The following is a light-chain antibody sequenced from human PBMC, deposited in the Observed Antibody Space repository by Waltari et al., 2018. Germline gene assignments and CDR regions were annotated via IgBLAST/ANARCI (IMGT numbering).Light chain of an antibody. CDR1: QSVRSNY. CDR3: QQYGNSPET. V-gene: IGKV3-20*01. Sequence: EIVLTQSPGTLSLSPGERATLACRASQSVRSNYLAWYQQKPGQAPRLLIYGASTRATVTPDRFSGSGSGTDFTLTVSRLESEDFAVYYCQQYGNSPETFGQGTKVEIK. J-gene: IGKJ1*01. CDR2: GAS.